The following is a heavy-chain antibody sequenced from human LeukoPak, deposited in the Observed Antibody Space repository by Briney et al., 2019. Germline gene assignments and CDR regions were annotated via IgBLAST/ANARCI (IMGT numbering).Heavy chain of an antibody. V-gene: IGHV1-8*01. D-gene: IGHD2-2*02. CDR2: MNPNSGNT. CDR1: GYTFTSYD. J-gene: IGHJ6*02. Sequence: ASVNVSCKASGYTFTSYDINGVRQATGQGREWMGWMNPNSGNTGYAQKFQGRVTMTRNTSISTAYMELSSLRSEDTAVYYCARRGGCSSTSCYTGYYYYGMDVWGQGTTVTVSS. CDR3: ARRGGCSSTSCYTGYYYYGMDV.